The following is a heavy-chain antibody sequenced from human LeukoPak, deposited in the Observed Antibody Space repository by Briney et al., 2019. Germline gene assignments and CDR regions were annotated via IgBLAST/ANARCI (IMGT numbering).Heavy chain of an antibody. J-gene: IGHJ4*02. CDR3: ARYRDSSANKAFDY. CDR2: IYTSGST. Sequence: PSETLSLTCAVYGGSFSGYYWSWIRQPAGKGLEWIGHIYTSGSTTYNPSLKSRVTMSVDTSKNQFSLKLSSVTAADTAVYYCARYRDSSANKAFDYWGQGTLVTVSS. D-gene: IGHD3-22*01. CDR1: GGSFSGYY. V-gene: IGHV4-59*10.